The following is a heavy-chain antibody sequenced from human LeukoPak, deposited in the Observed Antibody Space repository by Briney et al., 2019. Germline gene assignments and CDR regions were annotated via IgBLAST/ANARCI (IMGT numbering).Heavy chain of an antibody. D-gene: IGHD3-22*01. CDR2: ISYDGSNK. Sequence: GRSLRLSCAASGLTFSSYGMHWVRQAPGKGLEWVAVISYDGSNKYYADSVKGRFTISRDNSKNTLYLQMNSLRAEDTAVYYCAKELGYDDSSGYYHYWGQGTLVTVSS. V-gene: IGHV3-30*18. CDR3: AKELGYDDSSGYYHY. J-gene: IGHJ4*02. CDR1: GLTFSSYG.